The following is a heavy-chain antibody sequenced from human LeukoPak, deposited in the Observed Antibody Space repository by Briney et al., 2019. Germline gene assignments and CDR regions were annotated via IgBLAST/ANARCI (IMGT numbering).Heavy chain of an antibody. V-gene: IGHV3-53*01. J-gene: IGHJ4*02. D-gene: IGHD3-22*01. Sequence: GGSLRLSCAASGFTFSSNYMSWVRQAPGKGLEWVSVIYSGGSTYYADSVKGRFTISRDNSKNTLYLQMNSLRAEDTAVYYCAGVYDSSGYFRDYWGQGTLVTVSS. CDR3: AGVYDSSGYFRDY. CDR1: GFTFSSNY. CDR2: IYSGGST.